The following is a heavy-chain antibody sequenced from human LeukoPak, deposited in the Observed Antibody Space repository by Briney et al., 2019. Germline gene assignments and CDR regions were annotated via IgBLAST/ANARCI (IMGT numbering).Heavy chain of an antibody. CDR2: ISGTGGSI. CDR1: GFTFSNYV. Sequence: PGGSLRLSCAASGFTFSNYVMSWVRQAPGTGLEWVSAISGTGGSIYYADSVKGRFTISRDNSKNTLYLQMNSLRAADTAVYYCAKGQRWELPFDYWGQGTLVTVSS. J-gene: IGHJ4*02. D-gene: IGHD1-26*01. V-gene: IGHV3-23*01. CDR3: AKGQRWELPFDY.